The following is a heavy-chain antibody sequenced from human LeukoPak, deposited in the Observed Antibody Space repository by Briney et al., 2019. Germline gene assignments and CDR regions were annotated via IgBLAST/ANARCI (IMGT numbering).Heavy chain of an antibody. CDR2: IYYSGST. Sequence: SETLSLTCTVSGGSISSYYWSWIRQPPEKGLEWIGYIYYSGSTNYNPSLKSRVTISVDTSKNQFSLKLSSVTAADTAVYYCARDNDYGGNREEGAFDIWGQGTMVTVSS. CDR1: GGSISSYY. D-gene: IGHD4-23*01. CDR3: ARDNDYGGNREEGAFDI. J-gene: IGHJ3*02. V-gene: IGHV4-59*01.